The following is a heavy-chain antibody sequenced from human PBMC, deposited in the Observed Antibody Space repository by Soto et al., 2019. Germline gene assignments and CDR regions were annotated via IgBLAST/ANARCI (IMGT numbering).Heavy chain of an antibody. Sequence: QITLNESGPTQVKPRQTLTLTCTFSGFSLTTSGVGVGWIRQSPGKAPEGLALIYWDDDKRYSPSLKRRLTITKDTPKNQVVLTMADLDPADTATYYCAHRVLRTVFGLVTTTAIYFDFWGQGTPVAVSS. CDR3: AHRVLRTVFGLVTTTAIYFDF. J-gene: IGHJ4*02. CDR2: IYWDDDK. D-gene: IGHD3-3*01. CDR1: GFSLTTSGVG. V-gene: IGHV2-5*02.